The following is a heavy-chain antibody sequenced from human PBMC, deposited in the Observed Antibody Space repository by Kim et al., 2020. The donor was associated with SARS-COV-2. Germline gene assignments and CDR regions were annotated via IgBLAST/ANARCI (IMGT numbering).Heavy chain of an antibody. CDR3: ARGGHYSYYGVDV. V-gene: IGHV3-74*01. J-gene: IGHJ6*02. Sequence: ADSVKGRFTIARDSATNTLYLQRNSLRAEDTAVYYCARGGHYSYYGVDVWGQGTTVTVSS.